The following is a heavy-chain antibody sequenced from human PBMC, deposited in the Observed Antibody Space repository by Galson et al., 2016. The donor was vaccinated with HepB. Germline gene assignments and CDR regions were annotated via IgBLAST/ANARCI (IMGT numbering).Heavy chain of an antibody. D-gene: IGHD3-22*01. J-gene: IGHJ3*02. CDR3: ARYRTYHYDSSGYYYGGDAFDI. CDR2: IYYNVNT. CDR1: GGSISSSRYY. Sequence: SETLSLTCTVSGGSISSSRYYWGWIRQPPGKGLEWIGSIYYNVNTYYNPSLKRRVTISVDTSKNQFSLKLSSVTAADTAVYYCARYRTYHYDSSGYYYGGDAFDIWGKGTMVTVSS. V-gene: IGHV4-39*07.